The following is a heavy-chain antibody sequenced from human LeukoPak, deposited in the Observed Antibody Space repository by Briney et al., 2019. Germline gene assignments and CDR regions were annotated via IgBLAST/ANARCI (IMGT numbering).Heavy chain of an antibody. Sequence: ASVKVSCKASGYTFTSYAMHWVRQAPGQRLEWMGWINAGNGNTKYSQKFQGRVTITRDTSVSTAYMELSSLRSEDTAVYYCATRLDILTGYYGDFDYWGQGTLVTVSS. CDR2: INAGNGNT. J-gene: IGHJ4*02. V-gene: IGHV1-3*01. CDR1: GYTFTSYA. D-gene: IGHD3-9*01. CDR3: ATRLDILTGYYGDFDY.